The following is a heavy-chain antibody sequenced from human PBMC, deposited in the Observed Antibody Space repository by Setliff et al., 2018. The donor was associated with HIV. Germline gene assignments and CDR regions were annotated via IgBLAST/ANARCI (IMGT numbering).Heavy chain of an antibody. D-gene: IGHD3-10*01. CDR1: GTVTVSISNYY. V-gene: IGHV4-39*01. Sequence: SQTLSLTCVGFGTVTVSISNYYWGWIRQPPGKGLEWIGNIYYIGSTHYNPSLESRVTISVDTSKNQFSLKLSSVTAADTAVYYCVRATSPRPMVRGGRLDPWGQGTLVTVSS. J-gene: IGHJ5*02. CDR2: IYYIGST. CDR3: VRATSPRPMVRGGRLDP.